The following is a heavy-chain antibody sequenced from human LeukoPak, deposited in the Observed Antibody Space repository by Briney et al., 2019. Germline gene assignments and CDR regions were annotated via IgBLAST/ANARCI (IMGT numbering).Heavy chain of an antibody. CDR1: GYTFTSYD. D-gene: IGHD2-2*02. V-gene: IGHV1-8*03. J-gene: IGHJ4*02. CDR2: MNPNSGNT. CDR3: ARSHPLYCSSTSCYMKYYFDY. Sequence: ASVKVPCKASGYTFTSYDINWVRQATGQGLEWMGWMNPNSGNTGYAQKFQGRVTITRNTSISTAYMELSSLRSEDTAVYYCARSHPLYCSSTSCYMKYYFDYWGQGTLVTVSS.